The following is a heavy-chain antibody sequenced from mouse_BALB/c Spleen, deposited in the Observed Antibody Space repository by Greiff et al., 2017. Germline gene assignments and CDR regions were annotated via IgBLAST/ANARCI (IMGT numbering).Heavy chain of an antibody. CDR3: ARDGNDFDY. CDR2: IYPGNVNT. CDR1: GYTFTSYY. V-gene: IGHV1S56*01. D-gene: IGHD2-1*01. Sequence: QVQLQQSGPELVKPGASVRISCKASGYTFTSYYIHWVKQRPGQGLEWIGWIYPGNVNTKYNEKFKGKATLTADKSSSTAYMQLSSLTSEDSAVYFCARDGNDFDYWGQGTTLTVSS. J-gene: IGHJ2*01.